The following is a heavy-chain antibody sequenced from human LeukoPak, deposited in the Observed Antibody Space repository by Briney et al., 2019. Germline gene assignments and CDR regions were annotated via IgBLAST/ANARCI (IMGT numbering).Heavy chain of an antibody. J-gene: IGHJ4*02. Sequence: GGSLRLSCVAAGFSFRRYSMNWVRQAPGKGLEWVAHISYSSSFIFYADSVRGRFIITRDNAENSLYLQMNSLRAEDTGVYYCARDQGTYTDYEVDYWGQGTLVTVSS. CDR3: ARDQGTYTDYEVDY. CDR2: ISYSSSFI. D-gene: IGHD4-17*01. CDR1: GFSFRRYS. V-gene: IGHV3-21*01.